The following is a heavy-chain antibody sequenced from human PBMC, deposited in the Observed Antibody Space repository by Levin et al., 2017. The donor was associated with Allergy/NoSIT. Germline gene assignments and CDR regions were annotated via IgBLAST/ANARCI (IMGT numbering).Heavy chain of an antibody. Sequence: GGSLRLSCSASGFTFSDYYMSWIRQAPGQGLEWISYISRGSTTVYYADSVKGRFTISRDDAKNSLYLQMSTLTADDTAVYYCARCPFLEWLPRFDPWGQGTLVTVSS. V-gene: IGHV3-11*01. CDR2: ISRGSTTV. CDR1: GFTFSDYY. D-gene: IGHD3-3*02. J-gene: IGHJ5*02. CDR3: ARCPFLEWLPRFDP.